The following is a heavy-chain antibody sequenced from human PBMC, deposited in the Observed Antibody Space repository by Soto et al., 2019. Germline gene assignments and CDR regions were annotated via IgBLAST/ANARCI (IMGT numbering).Heavy chain of an antibody. CDR3: ARGSAVGGNWFDS. J-gene: IGHJ5*01. CDR2: IKPGSGDT. CDR1: GYTFTAYY. V-gene: IGHV1-2*02. Sequence: ASVKVSCKASGYTFTAYYIHWVRQAPGQGLECMGWIKPGSGDTGYTQKFQGRVTMTRDTSITTAYMELNSLRSDDTAIYYCARGSAVGGNWFDSWGQGTLVTVSS. D-gene: IGHD6-19*01.